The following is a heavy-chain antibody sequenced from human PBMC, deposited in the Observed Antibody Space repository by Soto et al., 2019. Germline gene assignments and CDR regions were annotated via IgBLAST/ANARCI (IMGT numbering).Heavy chain of an antibody. CDR1: GFTFDSFA. J-gene: IGHJ5*02. D-gene: IGHD3-16*01. CDR2: ISASGGST. Sequence: EVQLLESGGGLEQPGGSLRLSCAASGFTFDSFAMTWVRQAPGKGLEWVSAISASGGSTFYADSVKGRFTISRDSSKNTLYLQMNSLRAEDTAVYYCARGAVMPGSWGQGTLVTVSS. V-gene: IGHV3-23*01. CDR3: ARGAVMPGS.